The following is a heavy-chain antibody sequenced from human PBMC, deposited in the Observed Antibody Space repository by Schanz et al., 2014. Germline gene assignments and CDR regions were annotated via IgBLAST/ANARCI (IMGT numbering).Heavy chain of an antibody. D-gene: IGHD2-15*01. CDR3: ARDLEGYEGRGGGFDP. V-gene: IGHV3-30*19. CDR2: ISYDGRNK. CDR1: GFIFSNYG. J-gene: IGHJ5*02. Sequence: VQLLESGGGLVQPGGSLRLSCAASGFIFSNYGMHWVRQAPGKGLEWVAVISYDGRNKYYADSVKGRFTISRDNSKTTLYLQMHSLRAEDTAVYYCARDLEGYEGRGGGFDPWGQGTLVTVSS.